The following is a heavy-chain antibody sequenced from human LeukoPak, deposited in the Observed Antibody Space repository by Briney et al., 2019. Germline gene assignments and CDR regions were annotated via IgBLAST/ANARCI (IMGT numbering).Heavy chain of an antibody. CDR1: GGSISSGSYY. CDR3: ARSSTEMYFDY. D-gene: IGHD4-17*01. V-gene: IGHV4-31*03. Sequence: PSETLSLTCTVSGGSISSGSYYWSWIRQHPGKGLEWIGYIYYSGSTYYNPSLKSRVTISVDTSKNQFSLKLSSVTAADTAVYYCARSSTEMYFDYRGQGTLVTVSS. CDR2: IYYSGST. J-gene: IGHJ4*02.